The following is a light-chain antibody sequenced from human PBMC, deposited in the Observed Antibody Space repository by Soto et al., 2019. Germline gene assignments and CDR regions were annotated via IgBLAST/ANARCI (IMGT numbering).Light chain of an antibody. J-gene: IGKJ5*01. CDR3: QQHGTSPIT. Sequence: EIVMTQSPATLSVSPGERTTLXXRASQSVSNNYLAWHQQKPGQTPRVXVYGASSRATGIPDRFSGSGSGTDFTLTISRLEPEDFAVYYCQQHGTSPITFGQGTRLEIK. V-gene: IGKV3-20*01. CDR2: GAS. CDR1: QSVSNNY.